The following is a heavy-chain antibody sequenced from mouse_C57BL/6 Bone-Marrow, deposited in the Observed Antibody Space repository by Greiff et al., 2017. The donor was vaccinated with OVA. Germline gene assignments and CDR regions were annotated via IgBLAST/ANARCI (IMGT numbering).Heavy chain of an antibody. CDR1: GYTFTDYT. Sequence: QVQLQQSDAELVKPGASVKISCKVSGYTFTDYTIHWMKQRPEQGLEWIGYIYPRDGSTKYNEKFKGKATLTADKSSSTAYMPLNRLTSEDSAVYCCARARGAYAMDYWGQGTSVTVSS. V-gene: IGHV1-78*01. J-gene: IGHJ4*01. CDR2: IYPRDGST. CDR3: ARARGAYAMDY.